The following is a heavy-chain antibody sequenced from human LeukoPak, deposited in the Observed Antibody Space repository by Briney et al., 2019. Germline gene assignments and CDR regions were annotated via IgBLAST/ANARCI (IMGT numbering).Heavy chain of an antibody. Sequence: GASVKVSCKASGYTFTHYFIHWVRQAPGQGLEWMGIINPSGGSTTYSQEFQGRVTMTRDMSTSTVYMELSSLRSEDTAVYYCARDQSPNIVPTIGLDYWGQGTLVTVSS. J-gene: IGHJ4*02. D-gene: IGHD5-12*01. CDR1: GYTFTHYF. CDR2: INPSGGST. CDR3: ARDQSPNIVPTIGLDY. V-gene: IGHV1-46*01.